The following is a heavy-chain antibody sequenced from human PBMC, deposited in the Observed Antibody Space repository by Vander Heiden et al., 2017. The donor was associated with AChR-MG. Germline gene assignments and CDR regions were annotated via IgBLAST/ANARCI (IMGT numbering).Heavy chain of an antibody. J-gene: IGHJ4*02. CDR3: AKETAILGSAVAGTSNY. D-gene: IGHD6-19*01. CDR1: GFTFSSYA. CDR2: ISGSGGST. Sequence: EVQLLESGGGLVQPGGSLRLSCAASGFTFSSYAMSWVRQAPGKGLEWVSAISGSGGSTYYADSVKGRFTISRDNSKNTLYLQMNSLRAEDTAVYYCAKETAILGSAVAGTSNYWGQGTLVTVSS. V-gene: IGHV3-23*01.